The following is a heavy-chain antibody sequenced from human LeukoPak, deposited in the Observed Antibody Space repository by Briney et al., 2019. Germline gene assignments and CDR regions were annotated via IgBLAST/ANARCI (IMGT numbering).Heavy chain of an antibody. J-gene: IGHJ3*02. CDR1: GYTFTSYY. D-gene: IGHD7-27*01. CDR3: ARRRGSWGDAFDI. Sequence: ASVKVSCKASGYTFTSYYMHWVRQPPGQGLEWMGIINPSGGSTSYAQKFQGRVTMTRDTSTSTVYMELSSLRSEDTAVYYCARRRGSWGDAFDIWGQGTMVTVSS. V-gene: IGHV1-46*01. CDR2: INPSGGST.